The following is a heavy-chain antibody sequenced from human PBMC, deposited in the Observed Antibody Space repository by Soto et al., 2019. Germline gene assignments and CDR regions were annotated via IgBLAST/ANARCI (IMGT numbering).Heavy chain of an antibody. Sequence: EVQLVESGGGLIQPGGSLRLSCAASGLTVSNNYMSWVRQAPGKGLEWVSVIYSGGNTNYADSVKGRFIISRDNSKNTVHLQMNNLRAEDTAVYYCARGPNDGFIRGQGTTVTVSS. CDR3: ARGPNDGFI. D-gene: IGHD1-1*01. J-gene: IGHJ3*02. CDR2: IYSGGNT. CDR1: GLTVSNNY. V-gene: IGHV3-53*01.